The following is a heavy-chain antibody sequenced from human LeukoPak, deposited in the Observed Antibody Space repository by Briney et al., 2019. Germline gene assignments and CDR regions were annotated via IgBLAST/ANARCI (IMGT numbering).Heavy chain of an antibody. Sequence: SQTLSLTCAVSGGSISSGGYSWSWIRQPPGKGLEWIGYIYHSGSTNYNPSLKSRVTISVDTSKNQFSLKLSSVTAADTAVYYCARAYVSHAFDIWGQGTMVTVSS. CDR2: IYHSGST. CDR1: GGSISSGGYS. V-gene: IGHV4-30-2*01. CDR3: ARAYVSHAFDI. J-gene: IGHJ3*02. D-gene: IGHD3-16*01.